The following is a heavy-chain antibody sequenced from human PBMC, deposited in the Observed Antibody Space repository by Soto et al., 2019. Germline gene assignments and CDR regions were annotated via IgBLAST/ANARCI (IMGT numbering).Heavy chain of an antibody. CDR1: GYTFTSYY. Sequence: GASVKVSCKASGYTFTSYYMHWVRQAPGQGLEWMGIINPSGGSTSYAQKFQGRVTMTRDTSTSTVYMELSSLRSEDTAVYYCASVGVELAPSNYWGQGTLVTVSS. V-gene: IGHV1-46*03. CDR2: INPSGGST. CDR3: ASVGVELAPSNY. D-gene: IGHD1-1*01. J-gene: IGHJ4*02.